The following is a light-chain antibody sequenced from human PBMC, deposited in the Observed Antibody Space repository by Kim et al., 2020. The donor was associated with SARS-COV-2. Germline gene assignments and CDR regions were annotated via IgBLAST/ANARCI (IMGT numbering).Light chain of an antibody. CDR3: QQYNDWPLT. V-gene: IGKV3-15*01. Sequence: VSQGEAFTLSCRASQSVSSHCAWYRQKPRQAPRLLIHYASTRATGVPLRFSGSGSGTEFTLTISSLQSEDFALYYCQQYNDWPLTFGGGTKVDIK. CDR1: QSVSSH. J-gene: IGKJ4*01. CDR2: YAS.